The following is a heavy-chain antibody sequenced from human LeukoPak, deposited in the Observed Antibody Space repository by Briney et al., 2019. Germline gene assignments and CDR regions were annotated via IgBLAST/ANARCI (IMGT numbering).Heavy chain of an antibody. CDR3: AREAADVDTAMVSPEVDY. J-gene: IGHJ4*02. CDR1: GYTFTSYG. V-gene: IGHV1-18*01. Sequence: ASVKVSCKASGYTFTSYGISWVRQAPGQGLEWMGWINAYNGNTNYAQKLQGRVTMTTDTSTSTAYMELRSLRSDDTAVYYCAREAADVDTAMVSPEVDYWGQGTLVTVSS. CDR2: INAYNGNT. D-gene: IGHD5-18*01.